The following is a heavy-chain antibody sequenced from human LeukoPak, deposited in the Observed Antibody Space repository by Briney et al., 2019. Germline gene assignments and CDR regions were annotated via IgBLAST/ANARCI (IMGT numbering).Heavy chain of an antibody. CDR3: ARDGNSYSFAY. CDR1: GFTFNIYA. D-gene: IGHD3-10*01. V-gene: IGHV3-66*02. Sequence: PGGSLRLSCAASGFTFNIYAMSWVRQAPGKGLEWVSVIYSGGSTYYADSVKGRFTISRDNSKNTLYLQMNSLRTEDTAIYYCARDGNSYSFAYWGQGSLVTVSS. J-gene: IGHJ4*02. CDR2: IYSGGST.